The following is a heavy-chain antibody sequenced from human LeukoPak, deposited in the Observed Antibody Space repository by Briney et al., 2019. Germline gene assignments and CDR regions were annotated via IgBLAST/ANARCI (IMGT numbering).Heavy chain of an antibody. V-gene: IGHV3-48*01. CDR3: TTADY. CDR2: ITSGGTTI. Sequence: PGGSLRLSCAASGFTFRTYNMNWVRQAPGKGLEWVSYITSGGTTIYYADSVKGRFTISRDNSKNTLYLQMNSLKTEDTAVYYCTTADYWGQGTLVTVSS. J-gene: IGHJ4*02. CDR1: GFTFRTYN.